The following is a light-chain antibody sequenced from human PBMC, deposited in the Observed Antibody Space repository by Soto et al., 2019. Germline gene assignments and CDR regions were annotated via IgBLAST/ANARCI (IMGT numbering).Light chain of an antibody. CDR1: QSVSSNY. CDR3: QQRSNWPT. CDR2: GVS. Sequence: EIVLTQSPGTLSLSPGERATLSCRASQSVSSNYLAWYQQKPGQAPRLLMYGVSSRASGVPDRFSGSGSGTDFTLTISSLEPEDFAVYYCQQRSNWPTFGQGTRLEI. V-gene: IGKV3D-20*02. J-gene: IGKJ5*01.